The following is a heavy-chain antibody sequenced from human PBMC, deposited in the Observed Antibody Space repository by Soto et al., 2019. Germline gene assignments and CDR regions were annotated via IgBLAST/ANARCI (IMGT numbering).Heavy chain of an antibody. Sequence: ASVKVSCKASGGSFSNYGTSWVRKAPGQGLEWMGWISAYNGNTHYAQKFQGRVTMATDTSTGTAYMELRSLRSDDTAVYYCARDVPATAAFLWDYWGQGTQVTVSS. CDR1: GGSFSNYG. V-gene: IGHV1-18*01. J-gene: IGHJ4*02. CDR2: ISAYNGNT. D-gene: IGHD3-3*02. CDR3: ARDVPATAAFLWDY.